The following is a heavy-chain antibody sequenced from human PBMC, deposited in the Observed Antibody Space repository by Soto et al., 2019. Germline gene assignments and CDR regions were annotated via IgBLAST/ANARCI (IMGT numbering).Heavy chain of an antibody. V-gene: IGHV3-23*01. Sequence: GGSLRLSCAASGFTFSSYAMSWVRQAPGKGLEWVSAISGSGGSTYYADSVKGRFTISRDNSKNTLYLQMNSLRAEDTAVYYCAKDRPYYYGSVDGYYYGMDVWGQGTTVTVSS. CDR1: GFTFSSYA. CDR3: AKDRPYYYGSVDGYYYGMDV. J-gene: IGHJ6*02. D-gene: IGHD3-10*01. CDR2: ISGSGGST.